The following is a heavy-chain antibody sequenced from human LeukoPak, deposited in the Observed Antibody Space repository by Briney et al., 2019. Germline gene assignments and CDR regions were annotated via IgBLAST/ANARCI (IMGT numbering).Heavy chain of an antibody. J-gene: IGHJ3*02. V-gene: IGHV3-53*01. D-gene: IGHD3-3*01. CDR1: GFTVSSNY. Sequence: GGSLRLSCAASGFTVSSNYMSWVRQAPGKGLEWVSVIYSGGSTYYADSVKGRFTISRDNSKNTLYLQMNSLRAEDTAVYYCAREGGITVFGVAQPGGAFDIWGQGTMVTVSS. CDR2: IYSGGST. CDR3: AREGGITVFGVAQPGGAFDI.